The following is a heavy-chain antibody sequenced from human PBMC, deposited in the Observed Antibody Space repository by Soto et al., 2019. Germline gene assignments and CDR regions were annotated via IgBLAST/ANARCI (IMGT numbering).Heavy chain of an antibody. CDR3: ARDRGFGGVNDAFDI. CDR2: ISSSGSTI. D-gene: IGHD3-16*01. V-gene: IGHV3-11*01. Sequence: GGSLRLSCAASGFTVSDYYMSWIRQAPGKGLEWVSYISSSGSTIYYADSVKGRFTISRDNAKNSLYLQMNSLRAEDTAVYYCARDRGFGGVNDAFDIWGQGTMVTVSS. CDR1: GFTVSDYY. J-gene: IGHJ3*02.